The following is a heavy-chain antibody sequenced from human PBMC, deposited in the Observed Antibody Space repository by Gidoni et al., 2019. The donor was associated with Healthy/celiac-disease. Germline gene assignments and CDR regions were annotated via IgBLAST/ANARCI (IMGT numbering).Heavy chain of an antibody. CDR2: ISGSGGST. Sequence: EVQLLESGGGLVQPGGSLRLSCAASGFTFSSYAMSWVRQAPGKGLEWVSAISGSGGSTYYADSVKGRFTISRDNSKNTLYLQMNSLRAEDTAVYYCAKVSGWTHYYYYYGMDVWGQGTTVTVSS. D-gene: IGHD6-19*01. V-gene: IGHV3-23*01. CDR1: GFTFSSYA. J-gene: IGHJ6*02. CDR3: AKVSGWTHYYYYYGMDV.